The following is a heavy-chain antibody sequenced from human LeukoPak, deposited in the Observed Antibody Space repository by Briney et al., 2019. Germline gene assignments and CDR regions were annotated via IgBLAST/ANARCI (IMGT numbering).Heavy chain of an antibody. V-gene: IGHV4-59*01. Sequence: PSETLSLTCIVSGGSLSRKYWNWIRPPPGKELEWIGYIYNSESTNYNPSLKRRVTISIDTSKNQSSLSLSSVTAADTTVYYCARGQTPGANYYYYYGMDVWSQGTTVTVSS. J-gene: IGHJ6*02. CDR3: ARGQTPGANYYYYYGMDV. CDR1: GGSLSRKY. CDR2: IYNSEST. D-gene: IGHD2-15*01.